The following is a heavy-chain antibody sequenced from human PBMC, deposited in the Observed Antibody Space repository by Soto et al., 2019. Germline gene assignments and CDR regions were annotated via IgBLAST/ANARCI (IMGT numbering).Heavy chain of an antibody. CDR3: ASPSRVAAAGNPYYYYYGMDV. Sequence: GESLKISCKGSGYSFTSYWISWVRQMPGKGLEWMGRIDPSDSYTNYSPSFQGHVTISADKSISTAYLQWSSLKASDTAMYYCASPSRVAAAGNPYYYYYGMDVWGQGTTVTVSS. CDR2: IDPSDSYT. CDR1: GYSFTSYW. J-gene: IGHJ6*02. V-gene: IGHV5-10-1*01. D-gene: IGHD6-13*01.